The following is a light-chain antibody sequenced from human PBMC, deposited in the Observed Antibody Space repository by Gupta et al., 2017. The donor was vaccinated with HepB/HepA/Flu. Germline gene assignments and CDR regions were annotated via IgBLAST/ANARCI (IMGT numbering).Light chain of an antibody. V-gene: IGLV2-14*01. J-gene: IGLJ3*02. CDR1: NSDVGAYNS. CDR3: SSYTSSSTWV. CDR2: DVS. Sequence: SALPLPASVSGSPGQSITIPCTGTNSDVGAYNSVSWYQQHPGKAPKLIIYDVSNRPSGVSNRFSGSKSGNTASLTISGLQAEDEADYYCSSYTSSSTWVFGGGTKLTVL.